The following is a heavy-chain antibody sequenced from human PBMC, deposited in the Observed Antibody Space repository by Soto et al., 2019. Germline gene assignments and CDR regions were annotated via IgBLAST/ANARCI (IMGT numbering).Heavy chain of an antibody. CDR3: AGGDNYYALGV. CDR2: ISYDVSNS. J-gene: IGHJ6*02. Sequence: QLQLEESGGGVVQPGRSLRLSCAASASTFSNYIMHWVRQAPGKGLEWVAFISYDVSNSNYADFVEGRFTLSRDNPNNMRYLKLTTLSPHDTAVYYCAGGDNYYALGVWGQGTTVTVSS. V-gene: IGHV3-30*04. D-gene: IGHD2-15*01. CDR1: ASTFSNYI.